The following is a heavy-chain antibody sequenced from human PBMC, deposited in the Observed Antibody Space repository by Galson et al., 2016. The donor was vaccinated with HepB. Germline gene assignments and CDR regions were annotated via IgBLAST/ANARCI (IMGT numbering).Heavy chain of an antibody. J-gene: IGHJ3*02. D-gene: IGHD2-15*01. CDR3: ARDAYMEGYPYAFDI. V-gene: IGHV3-30*04. CDR2: LFFDGSSK. Sequence: SLRLSCAASGFTFSSSAMHWVRQAPGKGLEWVAVLFFDGSSKYYADSVKGRFTISRDNSKNTLYLQMNSLRAEDTAVYYCARDAYMEGYPYAFDIWGQGTMVTVSS. CDR1: GFTFSSSA.